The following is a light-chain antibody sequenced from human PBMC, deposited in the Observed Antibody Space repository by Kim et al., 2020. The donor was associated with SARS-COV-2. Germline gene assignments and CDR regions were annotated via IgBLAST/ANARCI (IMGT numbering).Light chain of an antibody. V-gene: IGKV4-1*01. J-gene: IGKJ5*01. CDR3: QQYYSTLPIT. Sequence: SFNCKSGQSVLYSSNNKSYLAWYQQKPGQPPKLLIYWASTRESGVPDRFSGSGSGTDVSLTISSLQAEDVAVYYCQQYYSTLPITFGQGTRLEIK. CDR1: QSVLYSSNNKSY. CDR2: WAS.